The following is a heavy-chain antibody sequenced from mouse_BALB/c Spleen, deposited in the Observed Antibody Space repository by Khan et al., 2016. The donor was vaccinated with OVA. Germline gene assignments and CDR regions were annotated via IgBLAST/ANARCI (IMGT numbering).Heavy chain of an antibody. CDR3: ARRLTPYYYAMDY. V-gene: IGHV1-7*01. Sequence: QVQLQQSGAELAKPGASVKMSCKASGYTFTNYWMHWVKQRPGQGLEWIGYINPSTIYTEYNQKFKDKATLTADKSSSTAYMQLSSLTSEDSAVYYCARRLTPYYYAMDYWGQGTSVTVSS. D-gene: IGHD2-13*01. J-gene: IGHJ4*01. CDR2: INPSTIYT. CDR1: GYTFTNYW.